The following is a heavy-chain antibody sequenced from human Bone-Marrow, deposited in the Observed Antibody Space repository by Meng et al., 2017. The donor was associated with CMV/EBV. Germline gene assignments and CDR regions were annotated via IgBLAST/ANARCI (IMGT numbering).Heavy chain of an antibody. CDR1: GFTFSGYV. V-gene: IGHV3-23*01. Sequence: SGFTFSGYVMSWVRQAPGKGLEWVSFISGSGGSTYYTDSVKGRFTISRDNSKNILFLQINSLRAEDTAVYYCVKEGSWFGIGGFDIWGRGTMVTVSS. J-gene: IGHJ3*02. D-gene: IGHD3-10*01. CDR3: VKEGSWFGIGGFDI. CDR2: ISGSGGST.